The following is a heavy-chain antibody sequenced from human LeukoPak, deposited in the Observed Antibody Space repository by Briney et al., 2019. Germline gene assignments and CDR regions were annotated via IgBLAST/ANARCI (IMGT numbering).Heavy chain of an antibody. CDR1: GGSISSYY. Sequence: SETLSLTCSVSGGSISSYYWSWIRQPPGKGLEWIGYIYYGGSTNSNPSPKSRVTISADTSKNLFSLKLSSVTAADTAVYYCARDYNWNFDYWGQGTLVTVSS. CDR2: IYYGGST. CDR3: ARDYNWNFDY. D-gene: IGHD1-20*01. V-gene: IGHV4-59*01. J-gene: IGHJ4*02.